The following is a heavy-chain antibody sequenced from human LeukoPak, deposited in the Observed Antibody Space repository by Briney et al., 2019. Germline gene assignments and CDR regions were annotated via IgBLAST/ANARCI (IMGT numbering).Heavy chain of an antibody. J-gene: IGHJ6*02. V-gene: IGHV3-30*18. CDR1: GFTFSSSG. CDR3: AKGDIVIVPTAIRFYFYGMDV. D-gene: IGHD2-2*02. CDR2: ISFDGSNK. Sequence: PGGSLRLSCEASGFTFSSSGIHWVRQAPGKGLGWVAVISFDGSNKYYAAFVKGRFTISKDNSKNTLYLQMNSLRVEDTAVYYCAKGDIVIVPTAIRFYFYGMDVWGQGTTVTVSS.